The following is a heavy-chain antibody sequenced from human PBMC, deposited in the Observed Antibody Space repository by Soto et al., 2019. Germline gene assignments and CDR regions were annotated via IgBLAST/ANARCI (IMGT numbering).Heavy chain of an antibody. CDR2: IYYSGST. J-gene: IGHJ4*02. D-gene: IGHD3-3*01. CDR3: ARLGGYYQALDH. CDR1: GGSISSYY. Sequence: PSETLSLTCTFSGGSISSYYWSWIRQPPGKGLEWIGYIYYSGSTNYNPSLKSRVTISVDTSKNQFSLKLSSVTAADTAVYYCARLGGYYQALDHWSQGTLVTVS. V-gene: IGHV4-59*01.